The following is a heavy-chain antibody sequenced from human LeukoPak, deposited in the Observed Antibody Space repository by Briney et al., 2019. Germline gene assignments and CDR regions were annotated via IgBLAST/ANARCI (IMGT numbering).Heavy chain of an antibody. Sequence: GGSLRLSCAASGFTFSSYAMSWVRQAPGKGLEWVSAISGSGGSTYYADSVKGRFTISRDNSKNTLYLQMNSLRAEDTDMYYCARAQKFDFWSGYRTYYYYGVDVWGQGTTVTVSS. V-gene: IGHV3-23*01. CDR3: ARAQKFDFWSGYRTYYYYGVDV. J-gene: IGHJ6*02. CDR1: GFTFSSYA. D-gene: IGHD3-3*01. CDR2: ISGSGGST.